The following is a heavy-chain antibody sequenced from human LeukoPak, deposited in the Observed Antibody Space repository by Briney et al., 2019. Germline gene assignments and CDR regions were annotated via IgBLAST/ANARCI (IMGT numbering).Heavy chain of an antibody. D-gene: IGHD3-10*01. J-gene: IGHJ5*02. CDR2: ISYDGSNK. Sequence: GGSLRLSCAASGFTFSSYAMHRVRQAPGKGLEWVAVISYDGSNKYYADSVKGRFTISRDNSKNTLYLQMNSLRAEDTAVYYCARDRGMGSGSYYGWFDPWGQGTLVTVSS. CDR1: GFTFSSYA. CDR3: ARDRGMGSGSYYGWFDP. V-gene: IGHV3-30*04.